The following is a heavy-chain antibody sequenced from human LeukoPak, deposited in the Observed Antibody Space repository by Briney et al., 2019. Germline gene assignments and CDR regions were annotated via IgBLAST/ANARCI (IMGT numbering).Heavy chain of an antibody. CDR3: AKDRRAAARSEYFQH. J-gene: IGHJ1*01. CDR2: IYSGGST. CDR1: GFTVSSNY. V-gene: IGHV3-66*01. D-gene: IGHD6-13*01. Sequence: GGSLRLSCAASGFTVSSNYMSWVRQAPGKGLEWVSVIYSGGSTYYADSVKGRFTISRDNSKNTLYLQMNSLRAEDTAVYYCAKDRRAAARSEYFQHWGQGILVTVSS.